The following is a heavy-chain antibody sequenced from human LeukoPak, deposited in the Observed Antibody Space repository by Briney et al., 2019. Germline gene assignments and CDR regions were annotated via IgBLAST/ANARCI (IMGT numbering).Heavy chain of an antibody. CDR1: GFTFSSYA. D-gene: IGHD6-13*01. CDR2: ITASGGGT. Sequence: GGSLRLSCAGSGFTFSSYALSWVRQAPGKGLEWVSGITASGGGTFYADSVKGRFTISRDNSKNTLYLEVNSLRADDTAVYYCARHSSSWSHSDSWGQGTLVTVSS. J-gene: IGHJ4*02. V-gene: IGHV3-23*01. CDR3: ARHSSSWSHSDS.